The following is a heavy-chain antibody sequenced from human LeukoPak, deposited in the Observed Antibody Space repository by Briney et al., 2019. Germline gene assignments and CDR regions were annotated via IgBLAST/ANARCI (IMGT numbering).Heavy chain of an antibody. CDR2: ISYDGSNK. J-gene: IGHJ3*02. CDR3: QRQFGI. Sequence: GGSLRLSCAASGFTFSSYDMHWVRQAPGKGLEWVAVISYDGSNKYYADSVKGRFTISRDNSKNTLYLQMNSLRAEDTAVYYCQRQFGIWGQGTMVTVSS. CDR1: GFTFSSYD. D-gene: IGHD3-10*01. V-gene: IGHV3-30*03.